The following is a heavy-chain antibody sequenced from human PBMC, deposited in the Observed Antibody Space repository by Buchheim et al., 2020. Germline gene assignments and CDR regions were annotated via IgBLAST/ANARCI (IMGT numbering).Heavy chain of an antibody. CDR3: ARGYSSGWPDFDY. CDR2: IWYDGSNK. D-gene: IGHD6-19*01. Sequence: QVQLVESGGGVVQPGRSLRLSCAASGFTFSSYGMHWVRQAPGKGLEWVAVIWYDGSNKYYADSVKGRFIISRDTSKNTLYLQMNSLRAEDTAVYYCARGYSSGWPDFDYWGQGTL. J-gene: IGHJ4*02. CDR1: GFTFSSYG. V-gene: IGHV3-33*01.